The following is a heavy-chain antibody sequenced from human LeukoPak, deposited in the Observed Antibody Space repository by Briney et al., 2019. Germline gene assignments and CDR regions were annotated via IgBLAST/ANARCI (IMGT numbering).Heavy chain of an antibody. Sequence: GGSLRLSCAASGFTVSSNYMSWVRQAPGKGLEWVSVIYSGGSTYYADSVKGGFTISRDNSKNTLYLQMNSLRAEDTAVYYCARSAPGDYVDYWGQGTLVTVSS. CDR1: GFTVSSNY. CDR2: IYSGGST. D-gene: IGHD4-17*01. CDR3: ARSAPGDYVDY. V-gene: IGHV3-66*01. J-gene: IGHJ4*02.